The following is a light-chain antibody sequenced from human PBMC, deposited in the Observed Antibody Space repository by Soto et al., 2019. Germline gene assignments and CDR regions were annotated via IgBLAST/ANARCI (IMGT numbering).Light chain of an antibody. CDR2: GAS. J-gene: IGKJ1*01. Sequence: EIVLTQSPGTMSLSPGERVTLSCRASQTVTRSYLAWYQQKPGQAPRIIIFGASGRATGIPDRFSGSGSGTDFTLTISRLEPEDFAVYYCQQYGSLSWTFGQGTKVDIK. CDR1: QTVTRSY. CDR3: QQYGSLSWT. V-gene: IGKV3-20*01.